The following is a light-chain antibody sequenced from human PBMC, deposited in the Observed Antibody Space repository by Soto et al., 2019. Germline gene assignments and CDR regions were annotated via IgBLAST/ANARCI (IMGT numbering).Light chain of an antibody. V-gene: IGLV2-18*02. CDR3: SSYTSSSTYV. CDR1: SSDVGSYNR. CDR2: EVS. J-gene: IGLJ1*01. Sequence: QSALTQPPSVSGSPGQSVTISCTGTSSDVGSYNRVSWYQQPPGTAPKLMIYEVSNRPSGVPDRFSGPKSGSTASLTISGLQAEDEADYYCSSYTSSSTYVFGTGTKLTVL.